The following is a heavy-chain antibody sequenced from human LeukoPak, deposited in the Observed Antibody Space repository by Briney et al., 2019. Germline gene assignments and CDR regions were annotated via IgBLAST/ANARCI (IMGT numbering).Heavy chain of an antibody. J-gene: IGHJ3*02. V-gene: IGHV3-23*01. CDR2: ISGSGGST. D-gene: IGHD6-13*01. CDR3: AKDLEQLVSTAFDI. Sequence: GGSLRLSCAAAGFSFSSYAMSWVRQAPGKGLVWVSAISGSGGSTYYADSVKGRFTISRDNSKNTLYLQMNSLRAEDTAVYYCAKDLEQLVSTAFDIWGRGTMVTVSS. CDR1: GFSFSSYA.